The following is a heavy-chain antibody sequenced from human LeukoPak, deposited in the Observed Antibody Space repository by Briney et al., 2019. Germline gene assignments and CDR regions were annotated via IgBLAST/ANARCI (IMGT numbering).Heavy chain of an antibody. CDR2: SSSSGNYI. V-gene: IGHV3-21*01. J-gene: IGHJ4*02. CDR3: ARGQQLDY. D-gene: IGHD6-13*01. Sequence: PGGSLRLSCAASGFILRSYSMSWVRQAPGKGLEWVAFSSSSGNYIYYADSVKGRFIISRDNAKSSPDLQLNSLRAEDTALYYCARGQQLDYWGQGILVTVPS. CDR1: GFILRSYS.